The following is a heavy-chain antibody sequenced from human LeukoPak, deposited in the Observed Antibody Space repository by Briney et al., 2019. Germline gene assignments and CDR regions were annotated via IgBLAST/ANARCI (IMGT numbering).Heavy chain of an antibody. CDR3: AKSRADHYYDILTGPRCYFDY. V-gene: IGHV3-23*01. CDR1: GFTFSSYA. J-gene: IGHJ4*02. D-gene: IGHD3-9*01. CDR2: ITGSVGST. Sequence: GFLRLSCAASGFTFSSYAMSWVRQAPGKGLEWVSAITGSVGSTYYADSVKGRFTISRDNSKNTLYLQMNSLRAEDTAVYYCAKSRADHYYDILTGPRCYFDYWGQGTLVTAFS.